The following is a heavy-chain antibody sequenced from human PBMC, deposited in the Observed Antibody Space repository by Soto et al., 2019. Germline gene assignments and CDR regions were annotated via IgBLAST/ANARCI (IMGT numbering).Heavy chain of an antibody. Sequence: GGSLRLSCAASGFTFSSYAMSWVRQAPGKGLEWVSAISGSGGSTYYADSVKGRFTISRDNSKNTLYLQMNSLRAEDTAVYYCAKGSTLHVRGIVGATSRRYYFDYWGQGTLVTVSS. CDR2: ISGSGGST. CDR3: AKGSTLHVRGIVGATSRRYYFDY. CDR1: GFTFSSYA. J-gene: IGHJ4*02. D-gene: IGHD1-26*01. V-gene: IGHV3-23*01.